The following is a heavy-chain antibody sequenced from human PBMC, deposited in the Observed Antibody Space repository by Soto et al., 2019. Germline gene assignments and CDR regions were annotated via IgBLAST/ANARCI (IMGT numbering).Heavy chain of an antibody. CDR2: IYWNDDK. V-gene: IGHV2-5*01. Sequence: SGPTLVNPTQTLTLTCTFSGFSLSTSGVGVGWIRQPPGKALEWLALIYWNDDKRYSPSLKSRLTITKDTSKNQVVLTMTNMDPVDTATYYCAHTILTYYYDSSGFLLFGVSFDYWGQGTLVTVSS. D-gene: IGHD3-22*01. CDR1: GFSLSTSGVG. CDR3: AHTILTYYYDSSGFLLFGVSFDY. J-gene: IGHJ4*02.